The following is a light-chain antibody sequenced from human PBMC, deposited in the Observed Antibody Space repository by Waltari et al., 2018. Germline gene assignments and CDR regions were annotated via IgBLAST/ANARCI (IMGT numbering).Light chain of an antibody. CDR2: SNN. Sequence: QSVLTQPPSASGTPGQRVSISCSGSTSNIAINIVTWYRQLPGTAPKLLIYSNNQRPSWVPDRFSGSKSGTSATLASSGLQSEDEADYYCAAWDDSLNGVVFGGGTKLTV. J-gene: IGLJ2*01. CDR3: AAWDDSLNGVV. CDR1: TSNIAINI. V-gene: IGLV1-44*01.